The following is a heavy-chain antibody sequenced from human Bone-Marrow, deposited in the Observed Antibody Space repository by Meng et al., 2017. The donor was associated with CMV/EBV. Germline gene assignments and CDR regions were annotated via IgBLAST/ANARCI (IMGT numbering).Heavy chain of an antibody. CDR3: ARRAGEVGATFYYYYGMDV. J-gene: IGHJ6*02. Sequence: GGSLRLSCAASGFTFSSYWMHWVRQAPGKGLVWVSRINSDGSSTSYADSVKGRFTISRDNAKNTLYLQMNSLRAEDTAVYYCARRAGEVGATFYYYYGMDVWGQGHTVNVSS. CDR1: GFTFSSYW. CDR2: INSDGSST. V-gene: IGHV3-74*01. D-gene: IGHD1-26*01.